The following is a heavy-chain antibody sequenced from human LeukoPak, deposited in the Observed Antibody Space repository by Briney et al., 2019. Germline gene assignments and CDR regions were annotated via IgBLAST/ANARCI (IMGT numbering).Heavy chain of an antibody. CDR1: GFTVSGNY. CDR3: AKDALRFLEWSEAFDI. V-gene: IGHV3-23*01. CDR2: ISGSGGST. D-gene: IGHD3-3*01. J-gene: IGHJ3*02. Sequence: GGSLRLSCAASGFTVSGNYMNWVRQAPGKGLEWVSAISGSGGSTYYADSVKGRFTISRDNSKNTLYLQMNSLRAEDTAVYYCAKDALRFLEWSEAFDIWGQGTMVTVSS.